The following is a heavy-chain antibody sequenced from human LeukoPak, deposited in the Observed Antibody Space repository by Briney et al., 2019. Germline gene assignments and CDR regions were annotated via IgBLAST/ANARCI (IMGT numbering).Heavy chain of an antibody. CDR3: ARDLAAAGIASNFDY. V-gene: IGHV3-30-3*01. CDR2: ISYDGSNK. D-gene: IGHD6-13*01. J-gene: IGHJ4*02. CDR1: GFTFSSYA. Sequence: GGSLRLSCAASGFTFSSYAMHWVRQAPGKGLEWVAVISYDGSNKYYADSVKGRFTISRDNSMNTLYLQMNSLRAEDTAVYYCARDLAAAGIASNFDYWGQGTLVTVSS.